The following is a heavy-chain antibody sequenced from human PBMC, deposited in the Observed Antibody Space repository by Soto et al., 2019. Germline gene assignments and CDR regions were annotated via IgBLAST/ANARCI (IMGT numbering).Heavy chain of an antibody. CDR1: GGSISSYY. CDR2: IYYSGST. J-gene: IGHJ6*03. D-gene: IGHD4-4*01. V-gene: IGHV4-59*01. CDR3: ARAEDYTSYYYMDV. Sequence: SETLSLTCTVSGGSISSYYWSWIRQPPGKGLEWIGYIYYSGSTNYNPSLKSRVTISVDTSKNQFSLKLSSVTAADTAVYYCARAEDYTSYYYMDVWGKGTTVTVSS.